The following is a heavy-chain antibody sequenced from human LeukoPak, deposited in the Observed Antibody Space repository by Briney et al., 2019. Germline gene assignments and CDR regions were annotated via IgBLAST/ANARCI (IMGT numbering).Heavy chain of an antibody. V-gene: IGHV3-7*01. CDR3: AGCRGYDTRDLDY. CDR2: IKQDGSER. J-gene: IGHJ4*02. CDR1: GFRFSGYW. Sequence: GGSLRLSCVGSGFRFSGYWMSWVRQAPGKGLEWVANIKQDGSERYYVDSVEGRFTISRDNAKNSQYLQMNSLRVEDTAVYYCAGCRGYDTRDLDYWGQGTLVTVSS. D-gene: IGHD3-22*01.